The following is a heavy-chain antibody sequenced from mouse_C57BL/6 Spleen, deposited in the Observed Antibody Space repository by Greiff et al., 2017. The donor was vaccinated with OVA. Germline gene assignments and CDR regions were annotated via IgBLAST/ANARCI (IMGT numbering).Heavy chain of an antibody. CDR2: IDPSDSYT. D-gene: IGHD2-13*01. V-gene: IGHV1-50*01. CDR3: ARRDGDYNWYFDV. Sequence: QVQLQQPGAELVKPGASVKLSCKASGYTFTSYWMQWVKQRPGQGLEWIGEIDPSDSYTNYNQKFKGKATLTVDTSSSTAYMQLSSLTSEESAIYYCARRDGDYNWYFDVWGTGTTVTVSS. CDR1: GYTFTSYW. J-gene: IGHJ1*03.